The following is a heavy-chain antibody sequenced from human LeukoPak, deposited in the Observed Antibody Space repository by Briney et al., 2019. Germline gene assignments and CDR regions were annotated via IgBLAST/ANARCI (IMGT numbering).Heavy chain of an antibody. CDR2: INPNSGGT. V-gene: IGHV1-2*02. J-gene: IGHJ6*03. Sequence: ASVKVSCKASGYTFTGYYIHWVRQAPGQGLEWMGWINPNSGGTNSAQKFQGRVTMTRDTSISTVYMELSRLRSDDTAVYYCAREGVAMVEALYYYYYYMDVWGQGTLVTVSS. CDR3: AREGVAMVEALYYYYYYMDV. D-gene: IGHD2-21*01. CDR1: GYTFTGYY.